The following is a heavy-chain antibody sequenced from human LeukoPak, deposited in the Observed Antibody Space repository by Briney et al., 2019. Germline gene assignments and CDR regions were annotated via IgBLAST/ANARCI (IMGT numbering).Heavy chain of an antibody. CDR3: AKSSLY. CDR2: FTGSGGST. Sequence: GGSLRLSCAASGFTFSSSAMSWVRQAPGKGLEWVSTFTGSGGSTYCADSVKGRFTISRDNSKNTLYLQLNSLRADDTAVYYCAKSSLYWGQGTLVTVSS. D-gene: IGHD6-6*01. V-gene: IGHV3-23*01. CDR1: GFTFSSSA. J-gene: IGHJ4*02.